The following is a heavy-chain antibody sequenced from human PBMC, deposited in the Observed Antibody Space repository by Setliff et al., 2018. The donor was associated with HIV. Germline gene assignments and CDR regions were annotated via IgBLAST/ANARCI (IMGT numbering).Heavy chain of an antibody. V-gene: IGHV3-74*03. CDR3: VRVAGFSSSWFAY. J-gene: IGHJ5*01. CDR2: INSDGSTV. D-gene: IGHD6-13*01. Sequence: GGSLRLSCAASGFSFSYYWMHWVRQAPGKGLEWVARINSDGSTVEHAGAVKGRLTISGDNARNTLYLEMNSLRVEDAAMYYCVRVAGFSSSWFAYWGQGTLVTVSS. CDR1: GFSFSYYW.